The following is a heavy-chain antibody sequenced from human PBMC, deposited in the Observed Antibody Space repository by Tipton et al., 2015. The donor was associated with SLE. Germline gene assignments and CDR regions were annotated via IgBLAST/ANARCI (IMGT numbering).Heavy chain of an antibody. CDR1: GASISTDGVY. J-gene: IGHJ4*02. D-gene: IGHD3/OR15-3a*01. V-gene: IGHV4-31*03. CDR3: ARGGGDFGLKN. CDR2: IYYSGNT. Sequence: TLSLTCTVSGASISTDGVYWSWIRQHPGKGLEWIGNIYYSGNTYYNTSLKSRVTISVDTSKNQFSLKLSSVTAADTAVYYCARGGGDFGLKNWGQGTLVTVSS.